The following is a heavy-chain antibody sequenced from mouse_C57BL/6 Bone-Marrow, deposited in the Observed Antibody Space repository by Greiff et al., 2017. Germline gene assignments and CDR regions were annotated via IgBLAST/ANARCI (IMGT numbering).Heavy chain of an antibody. D-gene: IGHD2-1*01. CDR1: GYSFTGYY. V-gene: IGHV1-42*01. J-gene: IGHJ4*01. Sequence: EVQLQQSGPELVKPGASVKISCKASGYSFTGYYMNWVKQSPEKSLEWIGEINPSTGGTTYNQKLKAKATLTVDKSSSTAYMQLKSLTSEDSAVYYCARSHYGNYLDAMDYWGQGTSVTVSS. CDR2: INPSTGGT. CDR3: ARSHYGNYLDAMDY.